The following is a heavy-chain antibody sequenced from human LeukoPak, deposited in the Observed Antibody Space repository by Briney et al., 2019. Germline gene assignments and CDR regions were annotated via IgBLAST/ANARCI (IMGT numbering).Heavy chain of an antibody. D-gene: IGHD6-19*01. V-gene: IGHV3-74*01. J-gene: IGHJ6*02. CDR1: GLTFSSHW. Sequence: GGSLRLSCAASGLTFSSHWMHWVRQAPGKGLVWVSRITNDGSSTTYADSVKGRFTISRDNSKNTLYLQMNSLRAEDTAVYYCAKDEHSSGWLYYGMDVWGQGTTVTVSS. CDR3: AKDEHSSGWLYYGMDV. CDR2: ITNDGSST.